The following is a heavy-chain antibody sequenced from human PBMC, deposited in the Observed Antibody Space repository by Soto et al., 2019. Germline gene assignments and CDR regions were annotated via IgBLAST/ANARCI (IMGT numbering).Heavy chain of an antibody. J-gene: IGHJ4*02. CDR2: IYYSGRT. Sequence: PSETLSLTCIVSGESMGSSSYYWGWIRQPPGKGLEWIGSIYYSGRTYYNPSFKSRVTISIDTSKNQFSLKLSSVTATDTAVYYCARQRTTVVTQAYFDHWGQGALVTVSS. V-gene: IGHV4-39*01. CDR1: GESMGSSSYY. CDR3: ARQRTTVVTQAYFDH. D-gene: IGHD2-21*02.